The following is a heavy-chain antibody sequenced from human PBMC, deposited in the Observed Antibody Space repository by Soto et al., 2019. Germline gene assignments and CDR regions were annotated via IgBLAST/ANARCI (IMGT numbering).Heavy chain of an antibody. CDR1: GFTFGDYA. Sequence: GGSLRLSCTASGFTFGDYAMSWFRQAPGKGLEWVGFIRSKAYGGTTEYAASVKGRFTISRDDSKSIAYLQMNSLKTEDTAVYYCTRDSPTTVVKSWGYGMDVWGQGTTVTVSS. D-gene: IGHD4-17*01. CDR2: IRSKAYGGTT. CDR3: TRDSPTTVVKSWGYGMDV. V-gene: IGHV3-49*03. J-gene: IGHJ6*02.